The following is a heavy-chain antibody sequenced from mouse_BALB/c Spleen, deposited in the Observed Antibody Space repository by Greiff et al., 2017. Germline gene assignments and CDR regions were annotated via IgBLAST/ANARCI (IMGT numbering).Heavy chain of an antibody. CDR2: IRLKSNNYAT. V-gene: IGHV6-6*02. CDR3: TRFTTASFAY. J-gene: IGHJ3*01. CDR1: GFTFSNYW. D-gene: IGHD1-2*01. Sequence: DVKLVESGGGLVQPGGSMKLSCVASGFTFSNYWMNWVRQSPEKGLEWVAEIRLKSNNYATHYAESVKGRFTISRDDSKSSVYLQMNNLRAEDTGIYYCTRFTTASFAYWGQGTLVTVSA.